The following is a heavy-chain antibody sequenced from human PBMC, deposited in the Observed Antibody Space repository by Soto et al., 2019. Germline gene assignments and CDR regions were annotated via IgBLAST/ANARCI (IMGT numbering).Heavy chain of an antibody. D-gene: IGHD3-22*01. Sequence: EVQLVESGGGLIQPGGSLRLSCAASGFTVSSNYMSWVRQAPGKGLEWVSVIYSGGSTYYADSVKGRFTISRDNSKNTLYLQMSSLRAEDTAVYYCARPYYYDSSGYYYYYGMDVWGKGTTVTVS. CDR3: ARPYYYDSSGYYYYYGMDV. CDR1: GFTVSSNY. J-gene: IGHJ6*04. V-gene: IGHV3-53*01. CDR2: IYSGGST.